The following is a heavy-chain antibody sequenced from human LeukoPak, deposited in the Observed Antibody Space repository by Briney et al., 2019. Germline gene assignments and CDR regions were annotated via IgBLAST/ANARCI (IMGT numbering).Heavy chain of an antibody. CDR3: MGSIDY. V-gene: IGHV3-74*01. D-gene: IGHD6-13*01. Sequence: GGSLRLSCAASGLTFNNYWMHWVRQAPGRGLVWVSRIKTSGSTTHYADSVKGRFTISTDNAKNTVYLQMNSLRAEDTAVYYCMGSIDYWGQGTLVTVSS. J-gene: IGHJ4*02. CDR1: GLTFNNYW. CDR2: IKTSGSTT.